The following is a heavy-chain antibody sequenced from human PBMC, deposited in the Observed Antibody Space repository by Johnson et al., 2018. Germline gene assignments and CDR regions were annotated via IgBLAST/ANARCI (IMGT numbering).Heavy chain of an antibody. CDR1: GFTFSDYA. CDR3: TKVQQTPTIRSRDAFDI. CDR2: ISFDGVNQ. D-gene: IGHD5-24*01. V-gene: IGHV3-30*18. Sequence: EQLVEYGGGVVQPRRSLRLSCAASGFTFSDYAMHWVRLAPGKGLAWVAVISFDGVNQYYADSVKGRFTISKDNSKNTLFLQMTSLRADDMAVYYCTKVQQTPTIRSRDAFDIWGQGTMVTVSS. J-gene: IGHJ3*02.